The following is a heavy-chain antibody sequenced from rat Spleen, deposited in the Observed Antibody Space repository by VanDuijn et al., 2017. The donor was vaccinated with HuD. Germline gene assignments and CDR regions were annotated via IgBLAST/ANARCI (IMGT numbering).Heavy chain of an antibody. CDR1: GFTFSDYA. Sequence: EVQLVESDGGLVQPGRSLKLSCAASGFTFSDYAMAWVRQAPGKGLEWIGEINKDSSIRKYIPSLKDKITISRDNVQNTLYLQMSKLGSEDTGIYYCVREEVGVRDWGQGVMVTVSS. V-gene: IGHV4-2*01. CDR3: VREEVGVRD. D-gene: IGHD4-3*01. CDR2: INKDSSIR. J-gene: IGHJ2*01.